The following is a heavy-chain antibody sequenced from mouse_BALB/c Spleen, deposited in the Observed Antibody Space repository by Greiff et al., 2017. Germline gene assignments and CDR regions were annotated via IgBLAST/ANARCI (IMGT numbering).Heavy chain of an antibody. D-gene: IGHD1-1*01. V-gene: IGHV2-2*02. CDR1: GFSLTSYG. J-gene: IGHJ3*01. CDR2: IWSGGST. CDR3: ARCYYGSSRGFAY. Sequence: QVQLQQSGPGLVKPSQSLSITCTVSGFSLTSYGVHWVRQSPGKGLEWLGVIWSGGSTDYNAAFISRLSISKDNSKSQVFFKMNSLQANDTAIYYCARCYYGSSRGFAYWGQGTLVTVSA.